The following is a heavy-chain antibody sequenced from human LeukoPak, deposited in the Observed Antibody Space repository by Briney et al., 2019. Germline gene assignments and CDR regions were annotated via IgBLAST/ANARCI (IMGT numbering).Heavy chain of an antibody. Sequence: SETLSLTCTVSGGSISSGDYYWSWIRQPPGKGLEWIGYIYYSGSTYYNPSLKSRVTISVDTSKNQFSLKLSSVTAADTAVYYCARIMGHYYDSSGYYGPHYFDYWGQGTLVTVSS. V-gene: IGHV4-30-4*02. CDR2: IYYSGST. J-gene: IGHJ4*02. D-gene: IGHD3-22*01. CDR3: ARIMGHYYDSSGYYGPHYFDY. CDR1: GGSISSGDYY.